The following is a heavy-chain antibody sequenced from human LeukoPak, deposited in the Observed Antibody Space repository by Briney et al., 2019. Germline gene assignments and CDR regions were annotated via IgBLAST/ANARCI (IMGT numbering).Heavy chain of an antibody. D-gene: IGHD3-16*01. CDR1: GFTVSGTH. Sequence: GGSLRLSCAASGFTVSGTHMSWVRQAPGKGLEWASAIYTGGTTYYSDSVEGRFTISRDKSKNTLYLQMDSLRVEDTAVYYCARDQATSGGGLDSWGQGTLVTVSS. V-gene: IGHV3-53*01. CDR3: ARDQATSGGGLDS. J-gene: IGHJ4*02. CDR2: IYTGGTT.